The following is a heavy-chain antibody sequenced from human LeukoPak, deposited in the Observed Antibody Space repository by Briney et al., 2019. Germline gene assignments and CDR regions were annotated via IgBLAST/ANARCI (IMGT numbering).Heavy chain of an antibody. D-gene: IGHD3-16*01. CDR2: ISSSSGTI. CDR1: GFTFSSYS. CDR3: ARDGAYWYFDL. V-gene: IGHV3-48*01. Sequence: QPGGSLRLSCAASGFTFSSYSMNWVRQAPGKGLEWVSYISSSSGTIHYAESVQGRLTISRDNARNSLYLQMNSLRAEDTAVYYCARDGAYWYFDLWGRGTLVTVSS. J-gene: IGHJ2*01.